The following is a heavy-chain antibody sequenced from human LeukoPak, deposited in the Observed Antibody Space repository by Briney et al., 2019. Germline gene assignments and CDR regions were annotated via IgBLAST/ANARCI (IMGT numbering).Heavy chain of an antibody. J-gene: IGHJ4*02. CDR1: GGSIRYYY. Sequence: SETLSLTCTVSGGSIRYYYWSWIRQSPGKGLEWIGYIYYNGSTSYNPSLKSRVTISVDMSKNQFSLKMSSVTAADTAVYYCARKGGLFDYWGQGRLVTVSS. CDR3: ARKGGLFDY. D-gene: IGHD2-15*01. CDR2: IYYNGST. V-gene: IGHV4-59*01.